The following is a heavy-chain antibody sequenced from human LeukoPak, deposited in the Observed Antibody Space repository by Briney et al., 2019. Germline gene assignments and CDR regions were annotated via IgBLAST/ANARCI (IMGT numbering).Heavy chain of an antibody. CDR2: IDNDGHGI. CDR1: GFTFSGYW. D-gene: IGHD3-3*01. V-gene: IGHV3-74*01. J-gene: IGHJ6*03. Sequence: GGSLRFSCVTSGFTFSGYWMHWVRHGPEKGLELVSRIDNDGHGIIYADSVKGRFTTSRDNVKNTLYLQTNSLRVEDTAVYYCAAGGGWDPSFGVVAHIDAWGKGTTVVVS. CDR3: AAGGGWDPSFGVVAHIDA.